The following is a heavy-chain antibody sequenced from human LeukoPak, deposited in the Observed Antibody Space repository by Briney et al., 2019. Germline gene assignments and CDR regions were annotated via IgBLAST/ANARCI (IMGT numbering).Heavy chain of an antibody. Sequence: GGSLRLSCAASGFTFSSYEMSWVRQAPGKGLEWVSYISSSGSTIYYADSVKGRFTISRDNAKNSLYLQMNSLRAEDTAVYYCTRISSGWWDDYWGQGTLVTVSS. CDR2: ISSSGSTI. D-gene: IGHD6-19*01. J-gene: IGHJ4*02. V-gene: IGHV3-48*03. CDR3: TRISSGWWDDY. CDR1: GFTFSSYE.